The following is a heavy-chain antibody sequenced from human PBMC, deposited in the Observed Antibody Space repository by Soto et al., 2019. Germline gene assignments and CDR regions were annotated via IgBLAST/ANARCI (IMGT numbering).Heavy chain of an antibody. Sequence: ASVKVSCKASGYSFTSYGISWVRQAPGQGLEWMGRINAYNGNTNYAQKLQGRVTMTTDTSTSTAYMELSRLRSDDTAVYYCARYYYDSSCYYYFDYWGQGTLVTVSS. CDR1: GYSFTSYG. CDR2: INAYNGNT. CDR3: ARYYYDSSCYYYFDY. D-gene: IGHD3-22*01. V-gene: IGHV1-18*01. J-gene: IGHJ4*02.